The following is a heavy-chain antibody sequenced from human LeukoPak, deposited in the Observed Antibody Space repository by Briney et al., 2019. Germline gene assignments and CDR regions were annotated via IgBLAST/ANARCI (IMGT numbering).Heavy chain of an antibody. J-gene: IGHJ4*02. CDR2: ISSSSSYI. CDR3: AMLMDTAMVMTKDY. V-gene: IGHV3-21*01. D-gene: IGHD5-18*01. Sequence: GGSLRLSCAASGFTFSSYSMNWVRQAPGKGLEWVSSISSSSSYIYYADSVKGRFTISRDNAKNSLYLQMNSLRAEDTAVYYCAMLMDTAMVMTKDYWGQGTLVTVSS. CDR1: GFTFSSYS.